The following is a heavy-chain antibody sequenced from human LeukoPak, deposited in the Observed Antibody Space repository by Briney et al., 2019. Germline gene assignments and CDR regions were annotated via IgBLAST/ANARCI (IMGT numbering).Heavy chain of an antibody. V-gene: IGHV4-61*01. D-gene: IGHD6-19*01. CDR3: ARYSSGWYEFDY. Sequence: SETLSLTCTVSGGSVSSGSYYWSWIRQPPGKGLEWIGYIYYSGSTNYNPSLKSRVTISVDTSKNQFSLKLSSVTAADTAVYYCARYSSGWYEFDYWGQGTLVTVSS. CDR2: IYYSGST. J-gene: IGHJ4*02. CDR1: GGSVSSGSYY.